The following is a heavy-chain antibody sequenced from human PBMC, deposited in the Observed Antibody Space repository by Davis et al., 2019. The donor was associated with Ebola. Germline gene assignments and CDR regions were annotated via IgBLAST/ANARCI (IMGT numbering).Heavy chain of an antibody. D-gene: IGHD2-2*01. Sequence: GESLKISCAASGFTFSGSAMHWVRQASGKGLEWVGRIRSKANSYATAYAASVKGRFTISRDDSKNTAYLQMNSLRAEDTAVYYCARDRTSHLLFGWFDPWGQGTLVTVSS. J-gene: IGHJ5*02. CDR3: ARDRTSHLLFGWFDP. V-gene: IGHV3-73*01. CDR1: GFTFSGSA. CDR2: IRSKANSYAT.